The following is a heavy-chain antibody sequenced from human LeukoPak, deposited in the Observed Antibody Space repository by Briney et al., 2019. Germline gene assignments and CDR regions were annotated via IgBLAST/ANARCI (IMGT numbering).Heavy chain of an antibody. CDR1: GSTFSSYS. Sequence: GGSLRLPCAASGSTFSSYSMNWVRQAPGKGLEWVSSISSSSSYIYYADSVKGRFTISRDNAKNSLYLQMNSLRAEDTAVYYCARDLDYGGNGGDYWGQGTLVTVSS. D-gene: IGHD4-23*01. CDR3: ARDLDYGGNGGDY. CDR2: ISSSSSYI. V-gene: IGHV3-21*01. J-gene: IGHJ4*02.